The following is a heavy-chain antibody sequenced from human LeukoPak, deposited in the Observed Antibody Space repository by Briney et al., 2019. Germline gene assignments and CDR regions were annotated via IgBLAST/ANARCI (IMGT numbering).Heavy chain of an antibody. V-gene: IGHV4-39*01. D-gene: IGHD3-10*01. J-gene: IGHJ4*02. CDR2: IYYSGST. Sequence: SETLSLTCTVSGGSISSSSYYWGWIRQPPGKGLEWIGSIYYSGSTYYNPSLKSRVTISVDTSKNQFSLKLSSVTAADTAVYYCARRAVRGVHFDYWGQGTLVTVSS. CDR1: GGSISSSSYY. CDR3: ARRAVRGVHFDY.